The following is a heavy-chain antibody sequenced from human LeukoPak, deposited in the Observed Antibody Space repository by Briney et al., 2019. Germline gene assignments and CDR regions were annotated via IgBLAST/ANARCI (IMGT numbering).Heavy chain of an antibody. V-gene: IGHV4-39*01. CDR2: IYYTGST. CDR1: GGSISSSSYY. J-gene: IGHJ4*02. CDR3: ARHKDAAMVTTFDF. D-gene: IGHD5-18*01. Sequence: SETLSLTCTVSGGSISSSSYYWGWIRQPPGKGLEYIGNIYYTGSTYYNPSLKSRVTISGDTSKNQFSLRLSSVTAADTAVYSCARHKDAAMVTTFDFWGQGTLVTVSS.